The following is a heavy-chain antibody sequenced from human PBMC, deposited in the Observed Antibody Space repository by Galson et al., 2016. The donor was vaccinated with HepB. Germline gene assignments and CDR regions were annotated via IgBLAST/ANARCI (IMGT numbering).Heavy chain of an antibody. CDR3: AKGVGAGSWYYLDH. V-gene: IGHV3-9*01. CDR2: ISWNSGHI. CDR1: GFTFDAYG. J-gene: IGHJ4*02. D-gene: IGHD6-13*01. Sequence: SLRLSCAASGFTFDAYGMHWVRQVPGKGLEWVSGISWNSGHIGYADSVKGRFTISRDNARNSLYLQMNSLRPGDTALYYWAKGVGAGSWYYLDHWGQGTQVTVS.